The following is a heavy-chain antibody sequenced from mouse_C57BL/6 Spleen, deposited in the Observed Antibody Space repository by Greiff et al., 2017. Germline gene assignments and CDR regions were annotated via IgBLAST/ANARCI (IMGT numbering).Heavy chain of an antibody. D-gene: IGHD4-1*01. V-gene: IGHV1-50*01. CDR1: GYTFTSYW. CDR3: ARSGTGTRYFDY. J-gene: IGHJ2*01. CDR2: IYPSDSYT. Sequence: QVQLKQPGAELVKPGASVKLSCKASGYTFTSYWMQWVKQRPGQGLEWIGEIYPSDSYTNYNQKFKGKATLTVDTSASTAYMQLSSLTSEDSAVYYCARSGTGTRYFDYWGQGTTLTVSA.